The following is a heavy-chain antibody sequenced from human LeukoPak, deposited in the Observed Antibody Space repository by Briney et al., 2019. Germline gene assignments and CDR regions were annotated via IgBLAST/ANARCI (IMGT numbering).Heavy chain of an antibody. Sequence: SETLSLTCAVYGGSFSGYYWSWIRQPPGKGLEWIGVINHSGSTNYNPSLKSRVTISVDTSKNQFSLKLSSVTAADTAVYYCARRSRSHHRNWFDPWGQGTLVTVSS. CDR3: ARRSRSHHRNWFDP. V-gene: IGHV4-34*01. CDR1: GGSFSGYY. CDR2: INHSGST. D-gene: IGHD1-14*01. J-gene: IGHJ5*02.